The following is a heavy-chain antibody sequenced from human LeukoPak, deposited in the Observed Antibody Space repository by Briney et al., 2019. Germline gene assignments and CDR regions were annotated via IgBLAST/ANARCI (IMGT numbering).Heavy chain of an antibody. J-gene: IGHJ6*03. CDR3: ARTGGFYYYYYMDV. V-gene: IGHV4-59*01. CDR2: IYYSGST. CDR1: GGSISSYY. D-gene: IGHD4-23*01. Sequence: SETLSLTCTVSGGSISSYYWSWIRQPPGKGLEWIGYIYYSGSTNYDPSLKSRVTISVDTSKNQFSLKLSSVTAADTAVYYCARTGGFYYYYYMDVWGKGTTVTVSS.